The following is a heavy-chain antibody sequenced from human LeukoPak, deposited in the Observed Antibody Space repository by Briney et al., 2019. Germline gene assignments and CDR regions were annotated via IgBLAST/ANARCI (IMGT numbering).Heavy chain of an antibody. CDR3: AKDRGIAARVFDP. J-gene: IGHJ5*02. Sequence: GGSLRLSCAASGFTFSSYGMHWVRQAPGKGLEWVAFIRYDGSNKYYADSVKGRFTISRDNSKNTLYLQMNSLRAEDTAAYYCAKDRGIAARVFDPWGQGTLVTVSS. CDR1: GFTFSSYG. D-gene: IGHD6-6*01. CDR2: IRYDGSNK. V-gene: IGHV3-30*02.